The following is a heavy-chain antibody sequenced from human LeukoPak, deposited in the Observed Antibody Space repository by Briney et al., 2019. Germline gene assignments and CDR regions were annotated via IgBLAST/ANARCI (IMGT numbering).Heavy chain of an antibody. CDR1: GGSISSSSYY. J-gene: IGHJ3*02. D-gene: IGHD4-23*01. V-gene: IGHV4-39*07. Sequence: SETLSLTCTVSGGSISSSSYYWGWIRQPPGKGLEWIGSIYYSGSTYYNPSLKSRVTISVDTSKNQFSLKLSSVTAADTAVYYCARGDQFEERWAFDIWGQGTMVTVSS. CDR3: ARGDQFEERWAFDI. CDR2: IYYSGST.